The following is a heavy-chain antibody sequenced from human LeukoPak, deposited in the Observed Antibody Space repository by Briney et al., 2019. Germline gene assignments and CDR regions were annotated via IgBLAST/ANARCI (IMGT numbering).Heavy chain of an antibody. J-gene: IGHJ4*02. CDR3: ARDPKQLVAFDY. V-gene: IGHV3-23*01. D-gene: IGHD6-6*01. CDR1: GFTFSSYA. CDR2: ISGSGADT. Sequence: PGGSLRLSCAASGFTFSSYAMSWVRQAPGKGLEWVSVISGSGADTYYADSVGGRFFISRDNAKNSLYLQMNSLRAEDTAVYYCARDPKQLVAFDYWGQGTLVTVSS.